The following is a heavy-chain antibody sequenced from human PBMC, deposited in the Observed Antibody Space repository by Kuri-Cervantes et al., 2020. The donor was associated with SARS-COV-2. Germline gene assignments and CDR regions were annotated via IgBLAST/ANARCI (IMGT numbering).Heavy chain of an antibody. Sequence: GESLKISCAASGFRFGSYAMSWVRQAPGKGLEWVSVISASGGFTYYADSVKDRFTISRDSSRNTLYLQMNSMRAEDTALYYCAKDMGRNCSSTSSRGAFDIWGQGTMVTVSS. CDR1: GFRFGSYA. CDR3: AKDMGRNCSSTSSRGAFDI. V-gene: IGHV3-23*01. D-gene: IGHD2-2*01. CDR2: ISASGGFT. J-gene: IGHJ3*02.